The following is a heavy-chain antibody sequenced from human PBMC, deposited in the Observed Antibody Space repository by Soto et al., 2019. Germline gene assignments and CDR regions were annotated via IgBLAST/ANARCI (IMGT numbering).Heavy chain of an antibody. CDR2: VSYEGSVQ. D-gene: IGHD6-19*01. CDR1: GFSFSNYG. CDR3: AKEISPKAGKWYFDL. Sequence: PGGSLRLSCAASGFSFSNYGMHWVRQAPGKGLEWVAVVSYEGSVQYYTDSAKGRFTISRDNSKNTLYLQMNSLRDDDTAVYHCAKEISPKAGKWYFDLWGRGTLVTVSS. J-gene: IGHJ2*01. V-gene: IGHV3-30*18.